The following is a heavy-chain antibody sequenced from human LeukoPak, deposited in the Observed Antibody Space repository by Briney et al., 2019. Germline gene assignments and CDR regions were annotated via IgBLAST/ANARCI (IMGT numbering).Heavy chain of an antibody. D-gene: IGHD1-20*01. CDR1: GGSFSGYY. CDR3: ARHAYNWNLGLYWYFDL. V-gene: IGHV4-34*01. J-gene: IGHJ2*01. Sequence: ASETLSLTCAVYGGSFSGYYWSWIRQPPGKGLEWIGEINHSGSTNYNPSLKSRVTISVDTSKNQFSLKLSSVTAADTAVYYCARHAYNWNLGLYWYFDLWGRGTLVTVSS. CDR2: INHSGST.